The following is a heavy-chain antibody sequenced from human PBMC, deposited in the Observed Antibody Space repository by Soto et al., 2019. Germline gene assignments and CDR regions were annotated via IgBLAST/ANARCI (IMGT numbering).Heavy chain of an antibody. CDR3: ARDPGYSYGSEFYYYGMDV. CDR2: IYYSGST. Sequence: SETLSLTCTVSGGSISSYYWSWIRQPPGKGLEWIGYIYYSGSTNYNPSLKSRVTILVDTSKNQFSLKLSSVTAADTAVYYCARDPGYSYGSEFYYYGMDVWGQGTTVTVSS. D-gene: IGHD5-18*01. CDR1: GGSISSYY. J-gene: IGHJ6*02. V-gene: IGHV4-59*01.